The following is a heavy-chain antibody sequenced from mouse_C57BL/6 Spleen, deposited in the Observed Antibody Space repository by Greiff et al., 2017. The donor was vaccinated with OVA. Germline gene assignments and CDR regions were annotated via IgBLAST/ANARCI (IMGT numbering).Heavy chain of an antibody. CDR1: GFSLSTFGIG. CDR2: IWWDDDQ. V-gene: IGHV8-8*01. D-gene: IGHD1-1*01. Sequence: QVQLKESGPGILQPSQTLRLTCSFSGFSLSTFGIGVGWIRQPSGKGLEWLAHIWWDDDQYYNPALKSRLPISKETSKNQVFLKIANVDTADTATYYCARIAGSSLYYFDYWGQGTTLTVSS. CDR3: ARIAGSSLYYFDY. J-gene: IGHJ2*01.